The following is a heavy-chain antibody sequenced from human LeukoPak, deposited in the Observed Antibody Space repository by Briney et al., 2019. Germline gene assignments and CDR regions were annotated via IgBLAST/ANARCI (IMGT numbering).Heavy chain of an antibody. D-gene: IGHD3-3*01. J-gene: IGHJ6*02. CDR1: GFTFDDYG. V-gene: IGHV3-20*01. CDR3: ARDSFFGMPNYGMDV. Sequence: PGGSLRLSCAASGFTFDDYGMSWVRQAPGKGLEWVSGINWNGGSTGYADSVKGRFTISRDNAKNSLYLQMNSLRAEDTALYHCARDSFFGMPNYGMDVWGQGTTVTVSS. CDR2: INWNGGST.